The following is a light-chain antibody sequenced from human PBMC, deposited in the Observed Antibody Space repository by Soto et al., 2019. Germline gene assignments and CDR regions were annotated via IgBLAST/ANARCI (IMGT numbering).Light chain of an antibody. CDR3: VIWHGYGWV. J-gene: IGLJ3*02. Sequence: QPVLTQPSSLSASPGASASLTSTLRSGFDVGTYKIYWYKQRPGSPPQYLLTYKSDSDNQQGSGVPSRFSGSKDASANAGILLISGLQSDDEADYYCVIWHGYGWVFGGGTKLTVL. CDR1: SGFDVGTYK. V-gene: IGLV5-45*03. CDR2: YKSDSDN.